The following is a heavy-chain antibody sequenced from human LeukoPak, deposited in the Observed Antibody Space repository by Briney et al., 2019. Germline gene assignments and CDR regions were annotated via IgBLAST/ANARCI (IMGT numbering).Heavy chain of an antibody. CDR1: GGSFSGYY. D-gene: IGHD5-18*01. CDR3: ARQADTAMITGGFYFDY. J-gene: IGHJ4*02. CDR2: INHSGST. V-gene: IGHV4-34*01. Sequence: SETLSLTCAVYGGSFSGYYWSWIRQPPGKGLEWIGEINHSGSTNYNPSLKSRVTISVDTSKNQFSLRLSSVTAADTAAYYCARQADTAMITGGFYFDYWGQGTLVTVSS.